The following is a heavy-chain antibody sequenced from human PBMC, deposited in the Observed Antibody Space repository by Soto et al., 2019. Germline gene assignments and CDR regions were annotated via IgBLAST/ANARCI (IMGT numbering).Heavy chain of an antibody. CDR1: GGSISSSY. Sequence: SEPLSLTCTVSGGSISSSYWTWIRQPPGTGLEWIGEINHSGSTNYNPSLKSRVTISVDTSKNQFSLKLTSVTAADTAVYYCARDKITGLFDYWGQGTLVTVSS. V-gene: IGHV4-34*01. CDR3: ARDKITGLFDY. CDR2: INHSGST. D-gene: IGHD2-8*02. J-gene: IGHJ4*02.